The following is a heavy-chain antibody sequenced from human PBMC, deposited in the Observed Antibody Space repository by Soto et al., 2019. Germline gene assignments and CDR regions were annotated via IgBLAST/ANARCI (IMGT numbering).Heavy chain of an antibody. V-gene: IGHV3-23*01. J-gene: IGHJ3*02. CDR2: ISGSGGST. D-gene: IGHD3-22*01. CDR1: GFTFSSYA. Sequence: SLRLSCAASGFTFSSYAMSWVRQAPGKGLEWVSAISGSGGSTYYADSVKGRFTISRDNSKNTLYLQMNSLRAEDTAVYYCAKEASYYYDSSGYYYGDAFDIWGQGTMVTVSS. CDR3: AKEASYYYDSSGYYYGDAFDI.